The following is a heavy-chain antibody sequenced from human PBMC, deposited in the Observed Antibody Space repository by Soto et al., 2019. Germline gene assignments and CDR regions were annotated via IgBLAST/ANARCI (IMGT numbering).Heavy chain of an antibody. D-gene: IGHD3-3*01. J-gene: IGHJ6*04. Sequence: QVQLVQSGAEVKKPGSSVKVSCKASGGTFSSYAISWVRQAPGQGLEWMGGIIPIFGTANYAQKFQGRVTITADESTSTAYMELISVRSEDTAVYYCASKFWSGYFPRNYYYYYGMDVWGKGNTVTFSS. CDR1: GGTFSSYA. CDR2: IIPIFGTA. CDR3: ASKFWSGYFPRNYYYYYGMDV. V-gene: IGHV1-69*01.